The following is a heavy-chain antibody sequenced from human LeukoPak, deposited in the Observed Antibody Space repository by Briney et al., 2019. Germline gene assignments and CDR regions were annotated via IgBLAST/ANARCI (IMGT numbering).Heavy chain of an antibody. CDR1: GYTFTSYY. Sequence: ASVKVSCKASGYTFTSYYMHWVRQAPGQGLEWVGIINPTGGSTIYAQKFQGRVTMTRDTSTSTVYMELSSLRSEDTAVYYCARVRYGGWGWFDPWGQGTLVTVSS. V-gene: IGHV1-46*01. D-gene: IGHD4-23*01. J-gene: IGHJ5*02. CDR2: INPTGGST. CDR3: ARVRYGGWGWFDP.